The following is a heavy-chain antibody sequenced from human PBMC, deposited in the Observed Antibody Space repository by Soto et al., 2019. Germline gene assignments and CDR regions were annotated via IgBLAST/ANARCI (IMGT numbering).Heavy chain of an antibody. Sequence: PGGSLRLSCAASGFTFSKFWMSWVRQVPGKGLEWVANIKQDGSQKYYVDSVKGRFTISRDNAKNSLYLQMNSLTPDDTAVYYCARVLLYSASGRGWFDPWGQGTLVTVS. CDR3: ARVLLYSASGRGWFDP. V-gene: IGHV3-7*03. J-gene: IGHJ5*02. CDR1: GFTFSKFW. CDR2: IKQDGSQK. D-gene: IGHD2-2*02.